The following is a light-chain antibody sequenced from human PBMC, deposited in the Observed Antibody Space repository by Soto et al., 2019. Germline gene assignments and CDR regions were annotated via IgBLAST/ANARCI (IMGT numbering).Light chain of an antibody. V-gene: IGKV3-20*01. J-gene: IGKJ2*01. CDR3: QQYGSSPFVT. Sequence: ESVLTQSPGTLSLSPGERATLSCRASQSVSSSYLAWYLQKPGQAPRLLIYGASRSATGIPDRFSGSGSGTDFTLTISRLEPEDFAVYYCQQYGSSPFVTFGQGTKLEIK. CDR2: GAS. CDR1: QSVSSSY.